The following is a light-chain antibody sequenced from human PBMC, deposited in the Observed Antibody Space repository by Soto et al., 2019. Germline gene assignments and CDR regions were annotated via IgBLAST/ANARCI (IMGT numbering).Light chain of an antibody. CDR3: QQYNNWPPLT. Sequence: EIVLTQAPATLSLSPGEGATLSCLASQSVSSYLAWHQEKPGQAPRLVIYGASTRATGIPARFSGSGSGTEFTLTISSLQSEDFAVYYCQQYNNWPPLTFGGGTKVNI. CDR1: QSVSSY. J-gene: IGKJ4*01. CDR2: GAS. V-gene: IGKV3-15*01.